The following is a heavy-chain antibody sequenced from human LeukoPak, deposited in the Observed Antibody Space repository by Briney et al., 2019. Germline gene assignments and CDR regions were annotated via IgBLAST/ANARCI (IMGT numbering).Heavy chain of an antibody. V-gene: IGHV3-23*01. CDR3: AKDPPWGDYDSSGYYNS. J-gene: IGHJ4*02. CDR1: GFTFSSYA. Sequence: PGGSPRLSCAASGFTFSSYAMSWVRQAPGKGLEWVSAISGSGGSTYYADSVKGRFTISRDNSKNTLYLQMNSLRAEDTAVYYCAKDPPWGDYDSSGYYNSWGQGTLVTVSS. CDR2: ISGSGGST. D-gene: IGHD3-22*01.